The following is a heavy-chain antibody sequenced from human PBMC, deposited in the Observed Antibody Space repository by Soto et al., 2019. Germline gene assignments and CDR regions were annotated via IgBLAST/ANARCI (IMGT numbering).Heavy chain of an antibody. J-gene: IGHJ4*02. Sequence: VQLVESGGGLIQPGGSLRLSCAASGFTVSNNHMTWVRQAAGKGLELVSFVHGGGSTSYADSVKGRFTISRDNSKNTLSLQMASLRADHTPIYYCAGRLTTAASLAYWGRGTLVTVSS. D-gene: IGHD3-16*01. CDR3: AGRLTTAASLAY. V-gene: IGHV3-53*01. CDR2: VHGGGST. CDR1: GFTVSNNH.